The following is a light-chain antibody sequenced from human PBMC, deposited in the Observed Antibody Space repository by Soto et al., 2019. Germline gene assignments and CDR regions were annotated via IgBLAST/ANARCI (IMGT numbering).Light chain of an antibody. J-gene: IGKJ4*01. CDR2: DAS. Sequence: DIHMTQSPSFVSASVGDRITITCRASEIIGNWLAWYQQKPGKAPNLLIYDASKLETGVPSRFSGSGSGTDFTFTISGLQPEDFATYYCQQYDNVPLTFGGGTKVDIK. V-gene: IGKV1-33*01. CDR1: EIIGNW. CDR3: QQYDNVPLT.